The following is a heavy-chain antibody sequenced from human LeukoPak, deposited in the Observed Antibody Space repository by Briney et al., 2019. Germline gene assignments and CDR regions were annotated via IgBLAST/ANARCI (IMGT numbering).Heavy chain of an antibody. CDR3: ARDKDSGYEDY. J-gene: IGHJ4*02. V-gene: IGHV7-4-1*02. CDR1: GYTFTSYG. Sequence: VSVKVSCKASGYTFTSYGISWVRQAPGQGLEWMGWINTNTGNPTYAQGFTGRFVFSLDTSVSTAYLQISSLKAEDTAVYYCARDKDSGYEDYWGQGTLVTVSS. D-gene: IGHD5-12*01. CDR2: INTNTGNP.